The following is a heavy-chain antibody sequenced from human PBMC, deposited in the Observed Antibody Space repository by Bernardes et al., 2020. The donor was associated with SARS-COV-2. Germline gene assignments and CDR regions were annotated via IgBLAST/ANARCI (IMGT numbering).Heavy chain of an antibody. D-gene: IGHD2-15*01. CDR3: ARSKVVVAATMVSVGYYYYGMDV. CDR2: INHSGST. Sequence: SETLSLTCAVYGGSFSGYYWSWIRQPPGKGLAWIGEINHSGSTNYNPSLKSRVTISVDTSKNQFSLKLSSVTAADTAVYYCARSKVVVAATMVSVGYYYYGMDVWGQGTTVTVSS. J-gene: IGHJ6*02. CDR1: GGSFSGYY. V-gene: IGHV4-34*01.